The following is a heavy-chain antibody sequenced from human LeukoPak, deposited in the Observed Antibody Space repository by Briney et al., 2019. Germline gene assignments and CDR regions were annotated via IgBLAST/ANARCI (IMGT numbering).Heavy chain of an antibody. D-gene: IGHD3-22*01. CDR2: IYDTGST. J-gene: IGHJ5*01. Sequence: PSETLSLTCSVSGGSVSSGGYYWSWIRQPPGKGLEWIVYIYDTGSTNYNPSFKSRVTISVDTSKNQFSLKLNSVTAADTAVYYCARVADSSGYFWFAYWGQGILVTVSS. CDR1: GGSVSSGGYY. CDR3: ARVADSSGYFWFAY. V-gene: IGHV4-61*08.